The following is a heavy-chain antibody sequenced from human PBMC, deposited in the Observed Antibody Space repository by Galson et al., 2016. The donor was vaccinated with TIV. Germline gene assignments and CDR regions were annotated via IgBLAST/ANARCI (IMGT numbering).Heavy chain of an antibody. J-gene: IGHJ6*03. V-gene: IGHV6-1*01. CDR2: TYYRSEWYN. CDR3: TRGIQGWLPPQYYYYMDV. CDR1: GDSVSSISAA. Sequence: CAISGDSVSSISAAWNWIRQSSSRGLEWLGRTYYRSEWYNDYAVSVKSRMTINPDTSKNQFSLQLRSVTPEDTGVYYCTRGIQGWLPPQYYYYMDVWGKGTTVTVSS. D-gene: IGHD5-18*01.